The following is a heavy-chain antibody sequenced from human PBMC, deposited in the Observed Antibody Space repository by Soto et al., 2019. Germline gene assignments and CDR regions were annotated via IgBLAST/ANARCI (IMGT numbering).Heavy chain of an antibody. J-gene: IGHJ4*02. CDR1: GGSFSGYS. CDR2: IIHSGST. Sequence: QVQLQQWGAGLLKPSETLSLTCAVYGGSFSGYSWTWIRQPPGTGLEWIGEIIHSGSTNYNPSLKSRVTISVDTSKNQFSLKLTSVTAADTAVYYRARDKITGLFAYWGQGTLVTVSS. V-gene: IGHV4-34*12. CDR3: ARDKITGLFAY. D-gene: IGHD2-8*02.